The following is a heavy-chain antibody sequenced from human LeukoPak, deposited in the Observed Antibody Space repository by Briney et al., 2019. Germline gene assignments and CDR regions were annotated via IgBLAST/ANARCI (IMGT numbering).Heavy chain of an antibody. J-gene: IGHJ4*02. Sequence: GGSLRLSCAASRFTLSSYWMDWVRQAPGKGLEWVANSKGDGSSKYYVDSVKGRFTVSIDNAKNSLYLQMNSLRAEDTAVYYCARDVGGSVDYWGQGTLVTVSS. CDR3: ARDVGGSVDY. V-gene: IGHV3-7*01. D-gene: IGHD3-10*01. CDR2: SKGDGSSK. CDR1: RFTLSSYW.